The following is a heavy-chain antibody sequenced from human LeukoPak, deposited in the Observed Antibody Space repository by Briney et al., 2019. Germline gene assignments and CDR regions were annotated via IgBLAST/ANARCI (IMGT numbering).Heavy chain of an antibody. J-gene: IGHJ4*02. V-gene: IGHV3-23*01. CDR3: AKDAILHQDVDY. Sequence: GGSLRLSCAASGFTFDDYAMHWVRQAPGKGLEWVSAISGSGGSTYYADSVKGRFTISRDNSKNTLYLQMNSLRAEDTAVYYCAKDAILHQDVDYWGQGTLVTVSS. CDR2: ISGSGGST. D-gene: IGHD4-11*01. CDR1: GFTFDDYA.